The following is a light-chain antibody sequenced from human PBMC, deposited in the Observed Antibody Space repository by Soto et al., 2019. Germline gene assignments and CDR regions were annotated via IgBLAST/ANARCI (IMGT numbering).Light chain of an antibody. J-gene: IGKJ1*01. CDR1: QSVTSSY. V-gene: IGKV3-20*01. Sequence: ELVLTQSPGNLYLSPGERATLSCRASQSVTSSYLTWYQQKPGQAPRLLIYGASTRATGIPDRFSGSGSGTDFTLTISRLEPEDFAVYYCQQYGSSSWTFGQGTKVDI. CDR2: GAS. CDR3: QQYGSSSWT.